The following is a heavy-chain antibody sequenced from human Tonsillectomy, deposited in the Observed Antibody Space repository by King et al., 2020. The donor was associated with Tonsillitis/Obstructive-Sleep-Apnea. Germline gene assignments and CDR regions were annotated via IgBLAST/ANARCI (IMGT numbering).Heavy chain of an antibody. CDR2: IYYSGST. J-gene: IGHJ1*01. D-gene: IGHD2-21*01. CDR3: ARDCGGDCSPLYFQH. Sequence: VQLQESGPGLVKPSETLSLTCTVSGGSISSYYWSWIRQPPGKGLEWIGYIYYSGSTNYNPSLKSRVTISVDTSKNQFSLKLSSVTAAATAVYYCARDCGGDCSPLYFQHWGQGTLVTVSS. V-gene: IGHV4-59*12. CDR1: GGSISSYY.